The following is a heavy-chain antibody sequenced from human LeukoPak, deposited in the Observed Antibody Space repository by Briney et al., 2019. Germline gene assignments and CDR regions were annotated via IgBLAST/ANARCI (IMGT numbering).Heavy chain of an antibody. D-gene: IGHD6-13*01. Sequence: SETLSLTCTVSGGSISSYYWSWIRQPAGKGLEWIGRIYTSGSTNYNPSLKSRVTMSVDTSKNQFSLKLSSVTAVDTAVYYCASPPSLYSSSWSDEYFQHWGQGTLVTVSS. V-gene: IGHV4-4*07. CDR1: GGSISSYY. CDR2: IYTSGST. J-gene: IGHJ1*01. CDR3: ASPPSLYSSSWSDEYFQH.